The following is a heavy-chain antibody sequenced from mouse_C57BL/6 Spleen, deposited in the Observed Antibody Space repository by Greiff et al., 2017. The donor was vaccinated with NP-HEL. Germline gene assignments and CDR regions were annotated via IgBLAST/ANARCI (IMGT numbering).Heavy chain of an antibody. CDR2: SLPGSGST. J-gene: IGHJ4*01. Sequence: QVQLQQSGAELMKPGASVKLSCKATGYTFTGYWIEWVKQRPGHGLEWIGESLPGSGSTNYNEKFKGKATFTADTSSNTAYMQLSSLTTEDSAIYYCARRTYYGSSYDYAMDYWGQGTSVTVSS. CDR3: ARRTYYGSSYDYAMDY. D-gene: IGHD1-1*01. CDR1: GYTFTGYW. V-gene: IGHV1-9*01.